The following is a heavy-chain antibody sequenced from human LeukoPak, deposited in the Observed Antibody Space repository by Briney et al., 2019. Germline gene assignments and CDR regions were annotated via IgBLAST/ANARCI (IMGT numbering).Heavy chain of an antibody. D-gene: IGHD6-13*01. CDR1: GFTFSSYG. CDR2: IRYDGSNK. CDR3: ARGPAAGIDTGHYDY. J-gene: IGHJ4*02. V-gene: IGHV3-30*02. Sequence: GGSLRLSCAASGFTFSSYGMHWVRQAPGKGLEWVAFIRYDGSNKYYADSVKGRFTISRDNSKNTLYLQMNSLRAEDTAVYYCARGPAAGIDTGHYDYWGQGTLVTVSS.